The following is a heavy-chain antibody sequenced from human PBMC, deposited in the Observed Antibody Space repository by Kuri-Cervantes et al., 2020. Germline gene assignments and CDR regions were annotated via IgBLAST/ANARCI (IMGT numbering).Heavy chain of an antibody. CDR3: ARQPYDYSSGWYGAFDI. CDR1: GFTFSSYG. J-gene: IGHJ3*02. D-gene: IGHD6-19*01. V-gene: IGHV3-33*01. Sequence: LSLTCAASGFTFSSYGMHWVRQAPGKGLEWVAVIWYDGSNKYYADSVKGRFTISRDNSKNTLYLQMNSLRAEDTAVYYCARQPYDYSSGWYGAFDIWGQGTMVTVSS. CDR2: IWYDGSNK.